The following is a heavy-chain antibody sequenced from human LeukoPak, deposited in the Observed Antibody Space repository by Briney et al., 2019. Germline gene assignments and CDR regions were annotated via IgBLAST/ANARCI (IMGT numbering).Heavy chain of an antibody. CDR3: AREGIAAVNYYYYYMDV. CDR2: IYYSGST. V-gene: IGHV4-39*07. Sequence: SETLSLTCTVSGGSISSSSYYWGWIRQPQGKGLEWIGSIYYSGSTYYNPSLKSRVTISVDTSKNQFSLKLSSVTAADTAVYYCAREGIAAVNYYYYYMDVWGKGTTVTVSS. CDR1: GGSISSSSYY. D-gene: IGHD6-13*01. J-gene: IGHJ6*03.